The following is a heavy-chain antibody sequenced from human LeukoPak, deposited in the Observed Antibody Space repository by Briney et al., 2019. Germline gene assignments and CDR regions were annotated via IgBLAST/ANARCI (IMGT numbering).Heavy chain of an antibody. D-gene: IGHD5-18*01. J-gene: IGHJ6*02. Sequence: PSETLSLTCTVSGGSVSSGSYYWSWIRQPPGKGLEWIGYIYHSGSTYYNPSLKSRVTISVDRSKNQFSLKLSSVTAADTAVYYCARGSRSYGYMYYYGMDVWGQGTTVTVSS. CDR2: IYHSGST. V-gene: IGHV4-30-2*01. CDR3: ARGSRSYGYMYYYGMDV. CDR1: GGSVSSGSYY.